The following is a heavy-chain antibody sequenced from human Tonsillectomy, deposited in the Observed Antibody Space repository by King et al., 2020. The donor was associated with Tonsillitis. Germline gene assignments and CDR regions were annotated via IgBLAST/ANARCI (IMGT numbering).Heavy chain of an antibody. D-gene: IGHD7-27*01. CDR2: LCNSGTT. CDR3: ARDNRGSLDY. Sequence: VQLQESGPGLVKPSETLSLTCAVSGDSIRNTCWGWVLQPPGKGLEWIGYLCNSGTTNYNSSLKSRITMSLDTSKNQFSLKLNSVTAADTAVYYCARDNRGSLDYWGQRALVTVSS. CDR1: GDSIRNTC. J-gene: IGHJ4*02. V-gene: IGHV4-59*01.